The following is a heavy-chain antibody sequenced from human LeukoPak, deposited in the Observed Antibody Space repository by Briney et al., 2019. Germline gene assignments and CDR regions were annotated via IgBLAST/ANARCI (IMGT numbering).Heavy chain of an antibody. CDR2: ISSSSIYI. J-gene: IGHJ5*02. CDR3: ARDPAASSGWLINWFDP. D-gene: IGHD6-19*01. V-gene: IGHV3-21*01. Sequence: GGSLRLSCAASGFTFCSYNMNWVRQAPGKGLEWVSSISSSSIYIYYADEVKGRFTISRANAKNSLYLQMNSLRAEDMAVYYCARDPAASSGWLINWFDPWGQGTLVTVSS. CDR1: GFTFCSYN.